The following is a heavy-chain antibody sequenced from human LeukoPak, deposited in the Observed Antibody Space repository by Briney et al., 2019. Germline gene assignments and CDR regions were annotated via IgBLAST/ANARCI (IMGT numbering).Heavy chain of an antibody. D-gene: IGHD6-13*01. V-gene: IGHV3-23*01. Sequence: GGSLRLSCAVSGLTFSSYSMSWVRQAPGEGLYWVSGISASGSGTYYPDSLKGRFTISRDNSKNTLYLQMNNLRVYDTAVYYCAKDAAGPEYWGQGTLVTVST. J-gene: IGHJ4*02. CDR2: ISASGSGT. CDR3: AKDAAGPEY. CDR1: GLTFSSYS.